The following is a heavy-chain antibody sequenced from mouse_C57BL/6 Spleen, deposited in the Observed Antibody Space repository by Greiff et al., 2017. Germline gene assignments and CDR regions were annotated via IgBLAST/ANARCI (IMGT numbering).Heavy chain of an antibody. CDR1: GYTFTDYN. J-gene: IGHJ2*01. CDR3: ASRVTCYSNPDFDY. Sequence: VQLQQSGPELVKPGASVKIPCKASGYTFTDYNMDWVKQSHGKSLEWIGDINPNNGGTIYNQKFKGKATLTVDKSSSTVYMELRSLTSEDTAVXYCASRVTCYSNPDFDYWGQGTTLTVSS. V-gene: IGHV1-18*01. CDR2: INPNNGGT. D-gene: IGHD2-5*01.